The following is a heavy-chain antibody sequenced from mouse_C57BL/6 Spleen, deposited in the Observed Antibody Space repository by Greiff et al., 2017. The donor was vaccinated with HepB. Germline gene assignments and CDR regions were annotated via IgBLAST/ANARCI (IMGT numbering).Heavy chain of an antibody. J-gene: IGHJ4*01. CDR3: ARWGRRGDYYAMDY. CDR1: GYTFTSYW. V-gene: IGHV1-52*01. D-gene: IGHD2-12*01. CDR2: IDPSDSET. Sequence: QVQLKQPGAELVRPGSSVKLSCKASGYTFTSYWMHWVKQRPIQGLEWIGNIDPSDSETHYNQKFKDKATLTVDKSSSTAYMQLSSLTSEDSAVYYCARWGRRGDYYAMDYWGQGTSVTVSS.